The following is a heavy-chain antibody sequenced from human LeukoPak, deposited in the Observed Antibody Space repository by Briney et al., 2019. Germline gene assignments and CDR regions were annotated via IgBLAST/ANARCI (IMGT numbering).Heavy chain of an antibody. Sequence: ASVKVSCTASGYTFTDYALHWVSQVPGQRLEGMGGINAGNGNTKYSQTFQGRVTITRDTSASTAYMELSSPRSEDTAVYYCARRLGYCSGGSCGTGGWFDPWGQGTLVTVSS. D-gene: IGHD2-15*01. CDR2: INAGNGNT. CDR3: ARRLGYCSGGSCGTGGWFDP. V-gene: IGHV1-3*01. J-gene: IGHJ5*02. CDR1: GYTFTDYA.